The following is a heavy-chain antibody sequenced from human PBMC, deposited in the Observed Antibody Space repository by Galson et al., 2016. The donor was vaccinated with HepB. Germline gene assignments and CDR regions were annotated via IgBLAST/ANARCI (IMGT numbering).Heavy chain of an antibody. V-gene: IGHV3-21*01. Sequence: SLRLSCAASGFPFSSYHMNWVRQAPGGGLEWVSSISSTSSNIYSADPMQGRVAISRDNAKNSLYLHMHILRAEDTAVYYCVRDLPFAFDIWGQGTVVTVSS. CDR1: GFPFSSYH. CDR2: ISSTSSNI. J-gene: IGHJ3*02. CDR3: VRDLPFAFDI.